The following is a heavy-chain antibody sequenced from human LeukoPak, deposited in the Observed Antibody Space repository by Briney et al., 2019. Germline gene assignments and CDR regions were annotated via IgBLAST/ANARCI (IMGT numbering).Heavy chain of an antibody. V-gene: IGHV4-34*01. D-gene: IGHD3-22*01. CDR1: GGSFSGYY. J-gene: IGHJ6*03. CDR3: ASSHYYDSSGYYPIYYMDV. Sequence: SETLSLTCAVYGGSFSGYYCSWIRHPPGKGLEWIGEINHSGSTNYNPSLKSRVTISVDTAKNHFSLKLSSVTAADTAVYYCASSHYYDSSGYYPIYYMDVWGKGTTVTVSS. CDR2: INHSGST.